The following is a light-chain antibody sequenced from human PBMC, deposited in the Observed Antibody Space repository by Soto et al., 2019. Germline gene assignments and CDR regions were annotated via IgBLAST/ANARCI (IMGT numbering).Light chain of an antibody. J-gene: IGKJ1*01. CDR2: KAS. CDR3: QHYNSYSQA. Sequence: DIQMTQSPSTLSGSVGDRVTITCRASQTISSWLAWYQQKPGKAPKLLIYKASTLKSGVPSRFSGSVSGTEFSLTTSSLQPDDFATNYCQHYNSYSQAFGQGTKVDTK. CDR1: QTISSW. V-gene: IGKV1-5*03.